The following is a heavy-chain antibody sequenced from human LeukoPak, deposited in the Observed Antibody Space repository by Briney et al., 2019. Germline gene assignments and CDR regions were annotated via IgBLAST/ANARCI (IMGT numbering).Heavy chain of an antibody. CDR3: ARVYSSSGRVKRYFDY. CDR1: GGSISSYY. V-gene: IGHV4-59*01. Sequence: SETLSLTCTVSGGSISSYYWSWIRQPPGKGLEWIGYIYYSGSTNYNPSLKSRVTISVDTSKNQFSLKLSSVTAADTAVYYCARVYSSSGRVKRYFDYWGQGTLVTVSS. D-gene: IGHD6-6*01. J-gene: IGHJ4*02. CDR2: IYYSGST.